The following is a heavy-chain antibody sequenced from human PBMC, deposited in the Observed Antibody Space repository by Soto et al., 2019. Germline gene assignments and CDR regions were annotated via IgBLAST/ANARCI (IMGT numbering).Heavy chain of an antibody. Sequence: GGSLRLSCAASGFTFDGYAMHWVRQAPGKGLEWVSGISWNGGSIGYADSVKGRFTISRDNAKNSLYLQMNSLRAEDTALYYCANSPWDNYYASSGSWYYFDYWGQGTLVTVYS. CDR3: ANSPWDNYYASSGSWYYFDY. D-gene: IGHD3-22*01. V-gene: IGHV3-9*01. J-gene: IGHJ4*02. CDR2: ISWNGGSI. CDR1: GFTFDGYA.